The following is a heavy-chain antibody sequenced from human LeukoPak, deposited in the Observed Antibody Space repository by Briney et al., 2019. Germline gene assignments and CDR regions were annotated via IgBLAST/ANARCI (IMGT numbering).Heavy chain of an antibody. CDR1: GFTFSSYG. J-gene: IGHJ2*01. CDR2: ISGSVGTI. D-gene: IGHD6-25*01. V-gene: IGHV3-23*01. Sequence: GGSLRLSCAASGFTFSSYGMSWVRQALGKGLEWVSSISGSVGTIYYADSVKGRFTISRDNSKNTLYLQMNNLRAEDSAVYYCAKDLSGYGPYWYFDLWGRGTLVTVSS. CDR3: AKDLSGYGPYWYFDL.